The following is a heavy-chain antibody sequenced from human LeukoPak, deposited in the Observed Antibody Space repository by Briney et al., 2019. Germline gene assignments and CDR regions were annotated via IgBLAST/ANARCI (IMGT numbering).Heavy chain of an antibody. CDR2: MSEGGNEI. Sequence: GGSLRLSCTVSGFIFSDFSMSWVRQAPGKGLEWVAKMSEGGNEIFYVDSVKGRFTISRDNAKNSLYLQMNSLRAEDTAVYYCARDASVASWVLLNYYYYYYMDVWGKGTTVTVSS. V-gene: IGHV3-7*01. CDR1: GFIFSDFS. D-gene: IGHD6-19*01. CDR3: ARDASVASWVLLNYYYYYYMDV. J-gene: IGHJ6*03.